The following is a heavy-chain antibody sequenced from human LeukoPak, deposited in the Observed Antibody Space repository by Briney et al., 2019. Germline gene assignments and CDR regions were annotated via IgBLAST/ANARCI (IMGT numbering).Heavy chain of an antibody. CDR2: IYSGGST. CDR3: ASSGIAAAGYFDY. CDR1: GIIVSNNY. J-gene: IGHJ4*02. Sequence: GGSLRLSCAASGIIVSNNYMSWVRQAPGKGLEWVSVIYSGGSTYYADSVKGRFTISRDNSKNTLYLQMNSLRAEDTAVYYCASSGIAAAGYFDYWGQGTLVTVSS. V-gene: IGHV3-66*01. D-gene: IGHD6-13*01.